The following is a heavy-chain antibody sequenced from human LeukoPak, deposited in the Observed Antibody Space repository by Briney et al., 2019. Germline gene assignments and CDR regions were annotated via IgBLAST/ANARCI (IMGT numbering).Heavy chain of an antibody. V-gene: IGHV3-23*01. D-gene: IGHD2-8*01. J-gene: IGHJ4*02. Sequence: GGSLRLSCAASGFTFSSYAMSWVRQAPGKGLEWVSAISGSGGSTYYADSVKGRFTISRDNSKNTLYLQMNSLRAEDTAVYYWATDLVSHAGLDYWGQGTLVTVSS. CDR2: ISGSGGST. CDR1: GFTFSSYA. CDR3: ATDLVSHAGLDY.